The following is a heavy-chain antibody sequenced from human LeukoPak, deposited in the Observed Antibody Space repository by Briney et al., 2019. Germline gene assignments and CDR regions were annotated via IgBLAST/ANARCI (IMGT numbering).Heavy chain of an antibody. CDR2: VSGSGAIA. V-gene: IGHV3-23*01. CDR1: GFTFSSYA. J-gene: IGHJ4*02. D-gene: IGHD1-26*01. CDR3: AKDRSIGTYYTFDS. Sequence: GGSLRLSCAASGFTFSSYAMSWVRQAPGKGLEWVSAVSGSGAIAYYTDSVKGRFTISRDNSKNTLYLQMSSLTAKDTAVYYCAKDRSIGTYYTFDSWGQGTLVTVSS.